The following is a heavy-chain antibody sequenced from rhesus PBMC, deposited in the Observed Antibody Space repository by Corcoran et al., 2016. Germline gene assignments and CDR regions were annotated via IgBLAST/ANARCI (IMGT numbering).Heavy chain of an antibody. D-gene: IGHD6-31*01. V-gene: IGHV3-30*02. Sequence: EVQLVESGAGLVQPGGSLRLSCAASGFTFSNSWMSWVRQAPGKGLEGVSRIKRKADEESTDDAATLKGKVTISRVDEKSTRSLQMNSLKTADTSGYYGTTDRSSGWYFDYWGQGVLVTVSS. CDR2: IKRKADEEST. J-gene: IGHJ4*01. CDR3: TTDRSSGWYFDY. CDR1: GFTFSNSW.